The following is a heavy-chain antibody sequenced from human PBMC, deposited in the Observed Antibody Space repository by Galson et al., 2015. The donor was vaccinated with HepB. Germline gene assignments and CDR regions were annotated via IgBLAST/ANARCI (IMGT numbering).Heavy chain of an antibody. D-gene: IGHD5-12*01. CDR3: AKDRGVDSGYDYDAFDI. CDR2: ISGSGRST. CDR1: GFTFSSYA. Sequence: SLRLSCAASGFTFSSYAMSWVRQAPGKGLEWVSAISGSGRSTYYADSVKGRFTISRDNSKNTLYLQMNSLRAEDTAVYYCAKDRGVDSGYDYDAFDIWVQGTMVTVPS. V-gene: IGHV3-23*01. J-gene: IGHJ3*02.